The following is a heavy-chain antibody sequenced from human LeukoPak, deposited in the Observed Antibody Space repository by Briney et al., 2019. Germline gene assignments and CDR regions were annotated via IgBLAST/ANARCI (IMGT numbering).Heavy chain of an antibody. Sequence: SETLSLTCTVSGGSISSGSYYWSWIRQPAGKGLEWIGRIYTSGSTNYNPSLKSRVTISVDTSKNQFSLRLSSVTAADTAVYYCARDSEDGDDAFDIWGQGTMVTVSS. D-gene: IGHD4-17*01. V-gene: IGHV4-61*02. J-gene: IGHJ3*02. CDR2: IYTSGST. CDR1: GGSISSGSYY. CDR3: ARDSEDGDDAFDI.